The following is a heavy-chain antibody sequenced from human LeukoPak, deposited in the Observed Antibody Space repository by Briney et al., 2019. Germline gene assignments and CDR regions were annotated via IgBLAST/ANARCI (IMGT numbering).Heavy chain of an antibody. CDR1: GFTFDDYA. CDR2: ISWNSGSI. J-gene: IGHJ4*02. V-gene: IGHV3-9*01. CDR3: AKDIEARRATYYFDY. Sequence: GGSLRLSCAASGFTFDDYAMHWVRQAPGKGLEWVSGISWNSGSIGYADSVKGQFTISRDNAKNSLYLQMNSLRAEDTALYYCAKDIEARRATYYFDYWGQGTLVTVSS.